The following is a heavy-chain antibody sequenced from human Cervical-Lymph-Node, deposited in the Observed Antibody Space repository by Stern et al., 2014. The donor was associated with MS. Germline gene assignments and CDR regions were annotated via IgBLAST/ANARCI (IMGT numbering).Heavy chain of an antibody. V-gene: IGHV1-18*01. J-gene: IGHJ4*02. D-gene: IGHD3-22*01. CDR1: TYTSSNYG. CDR3: AKSRYYDSSGYQSD. CDR2: ISVYNGKK. Sequence: VQLLESGAELKKPGASVRVSCKASTYTSSNYGITWVRQAPGKGLEWMGWISVYNGKKKYEQKVQDRVTMTADALTNTVYMELRSLRSDDTAMYYCAKSRYYDSSGYQSDWGQGTLVTVSS.